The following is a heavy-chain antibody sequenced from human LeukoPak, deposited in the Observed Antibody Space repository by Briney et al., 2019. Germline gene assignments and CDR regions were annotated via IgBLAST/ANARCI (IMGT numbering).Heavy chain of an antibody. CDR3: ARALGGHDYSFDY. D-gene: IGHD2-21*01. Sequence: PSETLSLTCTVSSDSIRSYYWGWIRQPPGEGLEWIGYIYYTGRTHYNPSLKSRVTISVDTSKNQFSLKLSSVTAADTAVYYCARALGGHDYSFDYWGQGTLVTVSS. CDR1: SDSIRSYY. J-gene: IGHJ4*02. CDR2: IYYTGRT. V-gene: IGHV4-59*01.